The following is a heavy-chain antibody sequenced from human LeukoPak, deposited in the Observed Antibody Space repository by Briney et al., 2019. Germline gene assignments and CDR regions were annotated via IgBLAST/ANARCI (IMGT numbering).Heavy chain of an antibody. J-gene: IGHJ5*02. V-gene: IGHV4-34*01. Sequence: KPSETLSLTCAVYGGSFSGYYWSWIRQPPGKGLEWIGEINYSGSTNYNPSLKSRVTISVDTSKNQFSLKLSSVTAADTAVYYCARGGVVGIAAAGTPSGPRYNWFDPWGQGTLVTVSS. CDR2: INYSGST. CDR3: ARGGVVGIAAAGTPSGPRYNWFDP. D-gene: IGHD6-13*01. CDR1: GGSFSGYY.